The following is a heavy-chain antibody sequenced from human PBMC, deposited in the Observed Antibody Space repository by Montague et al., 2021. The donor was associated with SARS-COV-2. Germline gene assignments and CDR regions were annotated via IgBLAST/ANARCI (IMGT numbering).Heavy chain of an antibody. CDR2: ISFDGSSK. D-gene: IGHD3-22*01. Sequence: SLRLSCAASGFTFSSHPMHWVRQAPGNGLEWVAVISFDGSSKYYVDSMKGRLTISRDNSKNTLFLQMNSLRVEDTAVYYCARGRQWLVLGQVDYWGRGTLVTVSS. J-gene: IGHJ4*02. CDR3: ARGRQWLVLGQVDY. V-gene: IGHV3-30*04. CDR1: GFTFSSHP.